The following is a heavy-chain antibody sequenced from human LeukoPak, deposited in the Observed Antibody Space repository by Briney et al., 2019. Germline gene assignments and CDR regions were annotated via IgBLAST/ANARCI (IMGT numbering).Heavy chain of an antibody. CDR3: ATISSSWDVTDY. CDR2: IYHSGST. V-gene: IGHV4-34*01. CDR1: GGSFSGYY. Sequence: SETLSLTCAVYGGSFSGYYWSWIRQPPGKGLEWIGEIYHSGSTNYNPSLKSRVTISVDKSKNQFSLKLSSVTAADTAVYYCATISSSWDVTDYWGQGTLVTVSS. J-gene: IGHJ4*02. D-gene: IGHD6-13*01.